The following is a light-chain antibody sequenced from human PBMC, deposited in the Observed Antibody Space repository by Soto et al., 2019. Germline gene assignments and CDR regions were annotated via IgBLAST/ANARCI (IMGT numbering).Light chain of an antibody. CDR3: QQYGSSLWT. CDR1: QSVSSSY. J-gene: IGKJ1*01. V-gene: IGKV3-20*01. CDR2: GAS. Sequence: EIVLTQSPGTLSLSPGARATLYCRASQSVSSSYLAWYQQKPGQAPRLLIYGASSRATGIPDRFSGSGSGTDFTLTISRLEPEDIAVYYCQQYGSSLWTFGQGTKVEIK.